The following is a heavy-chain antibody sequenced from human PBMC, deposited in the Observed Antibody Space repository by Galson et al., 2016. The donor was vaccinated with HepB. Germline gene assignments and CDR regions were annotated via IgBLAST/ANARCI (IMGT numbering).Heavy chain of an antibody. J-gene: IGHJ2*01. V-gene: IGHV4-61*01. D-gene: IGHD3-22*01. CDR1: GDSVTTTTYY. CDR2: IYSSGTT. Sequence: ETLSLTCIVPGDSVTTTTYYWTWFRQPPGKGLEWIGFIYSSGTTAYNSSLQSRVTISIDTSKSQFSLKLTSVTPTDTAVYYCAKGSGYPWGRGTLVTVSS. CDR3: AKGSGYP.